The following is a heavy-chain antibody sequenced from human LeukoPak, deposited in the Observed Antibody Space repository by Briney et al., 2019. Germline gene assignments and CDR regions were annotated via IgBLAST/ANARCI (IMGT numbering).Heavy chain of an antibody. D-gene: IGHD3-16*01. CDR3: AKDIEGGAFGAFDI. Sequence: PGGSLRLSCAASGFTFDQYAMHWVRQAPGKGLEWVSGISWTSIRIGYAASLKGRFTISRDNAKNSLYLQMNSLRTEGTALYYCAKDIEGGAFGAFDIWGQGTMVTVSS. V-gene: IGHV3-9*01. J-gene: IGHJ3*02. CDR1: GFTFDQYA. CDR2: ISWTSIRI.